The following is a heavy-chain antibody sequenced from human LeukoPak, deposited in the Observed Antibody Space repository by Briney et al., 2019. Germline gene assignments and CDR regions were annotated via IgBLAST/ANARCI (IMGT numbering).Heavy chain of an antibody. CDR3: AKRAVTTAGDLWFDP. V-gene: IGHV4-59*08. D-gene: IGHD2-21*01. CDR2: IYSSGST. J-gene: IGHJ5*02. Sequence: SETLSLTCTVSGGSINNNYWGWFRQPPGKGLEWLGYIYSSGSTTYNPSLESRLAISIDTSKNHYSLKLSSVTAADTAVYFCAKRAVTTAGDLWFDPWGQGTLVTVSS. CDR1: GGSINNNY.